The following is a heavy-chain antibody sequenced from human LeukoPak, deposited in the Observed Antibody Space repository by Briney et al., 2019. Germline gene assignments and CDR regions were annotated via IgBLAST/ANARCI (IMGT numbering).Heavy chain of an antibody. V-gene: IGHV4-34*01. J-gene: IGHJ4*02. CDR1: GGSFSGYY. CDR3: ARMVGASRSSSWYGGLDDY. CDR2: INHSGST. Sequence: SETLSLTCAVYGGSFSGYYWSWIRQPPGKGLEWIGEINHSGSTNYNPSLKSRVTISVDTSKNQFSLKLSSVTAADTAVYYCARMVGASRSSSWYGGLDDYWGQGTLVTVSS. D-gene: IGHD6-13*01.